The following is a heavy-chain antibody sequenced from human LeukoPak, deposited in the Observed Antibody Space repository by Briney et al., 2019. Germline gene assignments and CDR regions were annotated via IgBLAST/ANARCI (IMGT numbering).Heavy chain of an antibody. J-gene: IGHJ4*02. D-gene: IGHD1-26*01. V-gene: IGHV4-34*01. Sequence: SETLSLTCAVYGGSFSDYYWSWIRQPPGKGLEWIGEINHSGSTNYNPSLKSRVTISVDTSKNQFSLKLSSVTAEDTAVYFCARDNVGATEGFYSWGQGTLVTVSS. CDR2: INHSGST. CDR1: GGSFSDYY. CDR3: ARDNVGATEGFYS.